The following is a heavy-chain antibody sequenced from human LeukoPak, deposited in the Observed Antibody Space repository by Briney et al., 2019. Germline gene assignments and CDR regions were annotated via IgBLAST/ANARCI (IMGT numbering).Heavy chain of an antibody. V-gene: IGHV3-23*01. J-gene: IGHJ4*02. CDR1: GFTFGSYV. D-gene: IGHD2-15*01. CDR2: ISGDGGT. Sequence: PGGSLRLSCAASGFTFGSYVMSWVRQAPGKGPEWVSAISGDGGTYYADSVKGRFTISRDNSKNTLYLQMNSLGGEDTALYYCARYCGAASCDSGFDYWGQGTLVTVAS. CDR3: ARYCGAASCDSGFDY.